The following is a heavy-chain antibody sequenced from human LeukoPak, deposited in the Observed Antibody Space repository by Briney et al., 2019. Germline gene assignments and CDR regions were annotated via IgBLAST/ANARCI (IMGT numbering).Heavy chain of an antibody. Sequence: ASVKVSCKASGYTFTGYYMHWVRQAPGQGLEWMGWINPNSGGTNYAQKFQGRVTMTRDTSISTAYMELSRLRSDDTAVYYCARVYNWKDPDFDYWGQGTLVTVSS. CDR2: INPNSGGT. CDR1: GYTFTGYY. V-gene: IGHV1-2*02. CDR3: ARVYNWKDPDFDY. D-gene: IGHD1-20*01. J-gene: IGHJ4*02.